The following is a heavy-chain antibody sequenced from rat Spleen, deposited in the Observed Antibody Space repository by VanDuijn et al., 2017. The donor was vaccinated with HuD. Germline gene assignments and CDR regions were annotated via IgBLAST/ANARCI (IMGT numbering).Heavy chain of an antibody. Sequence: EVQLQESGPGLVKPSQSLSLTCSVTGHSITNGYRWNWIRKFPGNKLEWMGYINSAGSTLYNPSLKSRVSITRDTSKNQFFLQVNSVTTEDTATYSCAKSDGTHYYLPFIYWGQGILVTVSS. J-gene: IGHJ3*01. D-gene: IGHD1-12*02. CDR1: GHSITNGYR. CDR3: AKSDGTHYYLPFIY. V-gene: IGHV3-3*01. CDR2: INSAGST.